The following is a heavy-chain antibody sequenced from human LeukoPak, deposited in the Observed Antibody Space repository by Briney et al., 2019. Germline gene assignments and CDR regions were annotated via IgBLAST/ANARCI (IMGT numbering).Heavy chain of an antibody. CDR1: GYTFTAYY. D-gene: IGHD2-2*02. CDR2: ITPNGGGT. Sequence: AASVKVSCKASGYTFTAYYVHWVRQAPGQGLEWMGWITPNGGGTQYAQKFQGRVTMTSDTSISTAYMELSGLRSDDTAVYYCARGFRLSAIEDCFDPWGQGTLVTVSS. CDR3: ARGFRLSAIEDCFDP. V-gene: IGHV1-2*02. J-gene: IGHJ5*02.